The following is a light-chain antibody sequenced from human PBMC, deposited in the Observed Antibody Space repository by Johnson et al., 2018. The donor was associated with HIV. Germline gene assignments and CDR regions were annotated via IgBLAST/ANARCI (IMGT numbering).Light chain of an antibody. J-gene: IGLJ1*01. CDR3: GTWDSSLSVYV. CDR2: DNN. V-gene: IGLV1-51*01. Sequence: VLTQPPSVSAAPGQKVTISCSGSSSNIGRNYVSWYQQLPGTAPKLLIFDNNKRPSGIPDRFSGSKSGTSATLGITGLQTGDEADYYCGTWDSSLSVYVFGTGTKVSVL. CDR1: SSNIGRNY.